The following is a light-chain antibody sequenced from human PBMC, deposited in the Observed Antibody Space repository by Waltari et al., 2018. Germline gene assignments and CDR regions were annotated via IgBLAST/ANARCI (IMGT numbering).Light chain of an antibody. CDR3: QQSYSTHT. CDR2: AAS. CDR1: QSISSY. V-gene: IGKV1-39*01. J-gene: IGKJ4*01. Sequence: DIQMTQSPSSLSASVGDRVTITCRASQSISSYLNWYQQKPGNAPKLLIYAASSLQSGVPSRFSGSGSGTDFTLTISSLQPEDFATYYCQQSYSTHTFGGGTKVEIK.